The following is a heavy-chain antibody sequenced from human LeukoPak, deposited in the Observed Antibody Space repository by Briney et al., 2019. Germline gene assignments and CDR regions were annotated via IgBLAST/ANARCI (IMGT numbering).Heavy chain of an antibody. D-gene: IGHD6-6*01. V-gene: IGHV4-31*03. CDR3: ALSSSSRGPFDY. J-gene: IGHJ4*02. CDR2: IYYSGST. Sequence: SETLSLTCTVSGGSISSGGYYWSWIRQHPGQGLEWIGYIYYSGSTYYNPSLKSRVTISVDTSKNQFSLKLSSVTAADTAVYYCALSSSSRGPFDYWGQGTLVTVSS. CDR1: GGSISSGGYY.